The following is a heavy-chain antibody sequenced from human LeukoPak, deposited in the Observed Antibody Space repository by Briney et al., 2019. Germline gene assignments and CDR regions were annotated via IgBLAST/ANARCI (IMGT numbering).Heavy chain of an antibody. CDR3: ARSGRYCSSTSCYVGNWFDP. V-gene: IGHV1-46*01. Sequence: GASVKVSCKASGYTFTSYYMHWVRQAPGQGLEWMGIINPSGGSTSYAQKFQGRVTMTRDTSTSTVYMGLSSLRSEDTAVYYCARSGRYCSSTSCYVGNWFDPWGQGTLVTVSS. D-gene: IGHD2-2*01. CDR1: GYTFTSYY. CDR2: INPSGGST. J-gene: IGHJ5*02.